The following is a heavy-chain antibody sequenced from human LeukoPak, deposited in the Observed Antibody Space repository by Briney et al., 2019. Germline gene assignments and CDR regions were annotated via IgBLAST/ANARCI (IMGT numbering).Heavy chain of an antibody. CDR3: ARDYSGYDAFDI. J-gene: IGHJ3*02. Sequence: ASVKVSCKASGYTFTGYYMHWVRQAPGQGLEWMGRINPNSGGTNYAQKFQGRVTMTRDTSISTAYVELSRLRSDDTAVYYCARDYSGYDAFDIWGQGTMVTVSS. D-gene: IGHD5-12*01. CDR2: INPNSGGT. CDR1: GYTFTGYY. V-gene: IGHV1-2*06.